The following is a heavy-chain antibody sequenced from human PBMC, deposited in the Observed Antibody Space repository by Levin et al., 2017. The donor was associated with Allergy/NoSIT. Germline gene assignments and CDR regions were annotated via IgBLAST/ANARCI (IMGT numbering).Heavy chain of an antibody. V-gene: IGHV1-69*10. CDR1: GGTFSSYA. CDR3: TTTKGDGYWSVSYKYYFES. J-gene: IGHJ4*02. Sequence: ASVKVSCKASGGTFSSYALSWVRQAPGQAPEWMGGIIPILGRTNYAQKFQGKVTITADKSTGTAYMDLTSLRSDDTALYYCTTTKGDGYWSVSYKYYFESWGQGTLVTVSS. D-gene: IGHD3-22*01. CDR2: IIPILGRT.